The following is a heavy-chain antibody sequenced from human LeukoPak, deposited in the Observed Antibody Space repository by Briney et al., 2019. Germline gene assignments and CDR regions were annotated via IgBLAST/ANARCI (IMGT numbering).Heavy chain of an antibody. V-gene: IGHV1-46*01. CDR3: ASSATMIVPEGFDY. J-gene: IGHJ4*02. CDR2: INPSGGST. D-gene: IGHD3-22*01. CDR1: GYTFTRYY. Sequence: ASVKVSCKASGYTFTRYYMHWVRQAPGQGLEWMGIINPSGGSTSYAQKFQGRVTMTRDTSTRAVYMELSSLRSEDTAVYYCASSATMIVPEGFDYWGQGTLVTVSS.